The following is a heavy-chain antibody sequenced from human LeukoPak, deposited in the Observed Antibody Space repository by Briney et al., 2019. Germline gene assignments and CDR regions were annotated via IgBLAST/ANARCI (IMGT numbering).Heavy chain of an antibody. CDR2: IQSKTYGEGT. J-gene: IGHJ4*02. V-gene: IGHV3-49*04. Sequence: GGSLRLSCTVSGLSFGDYGMSWVRQAPGKGLEWVSFIQSKTYGEGTMYAASVRGRFTISRDDSSSTAYLQMNSLKTEDTGVYYCTASDHLYCSSSSCRFDYWGQGTLATVAS. D-gene: IGHD2-2*01. CDR1: GLSFGDYG. CDR3: TASDHLYCSSSSCRFDY.